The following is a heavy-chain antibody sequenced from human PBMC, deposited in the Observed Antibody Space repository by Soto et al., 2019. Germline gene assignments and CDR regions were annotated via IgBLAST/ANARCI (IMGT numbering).Heavy chain of an antibody. CDR3: AKSPTLLRYFDWWQTEGNYYYYMDV. D-gene: IGHD3-9*01. CDR2: ISGSGGST. J-gene: IGHJ6*03. V-gene: IGHV3-23*01. CDR1: GFTFSSYA. Sequence: GGSLRLSCAASGFTFSSYAMSWVRQAPGKGLEWVSAISGSGGSTYYADSVKGRFTISRDNSKNTLYLQMNSLRAEDTAVYYCAKSPTLLRYFDWWQTEGNYYYYMDVWGKGTTVTVSS.